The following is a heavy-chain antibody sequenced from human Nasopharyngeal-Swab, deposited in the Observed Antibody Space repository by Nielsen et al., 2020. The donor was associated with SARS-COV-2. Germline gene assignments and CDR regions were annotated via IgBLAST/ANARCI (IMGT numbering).Heavy chain of an antibody. CDR2: SSSSSSYI. J-gene: IGHJ6*02. D-gene: IGHD1-26*01. CDR1: GFTFSSYS. CDR3: ARDKLGGGLGYYYGMDV. Sequence: GGSLRLSCAASGFTFSSYSMNWVRQAPGKGLEWVSSSSSSSSYIYYADSVKGRFTISRDNAKNSLYLQMNSLRAEDTAVYYCARDKLGGGLGYYYGMDVWGQGTTVTVSS. V-gene: IGHV3-21*01.